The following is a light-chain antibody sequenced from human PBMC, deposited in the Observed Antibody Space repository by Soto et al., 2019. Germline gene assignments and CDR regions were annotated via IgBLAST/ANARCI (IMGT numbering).Light chain of an antibody. CDR1: QSVSSN. Sequence: EVVMTQSPATLSVSPGERATLSCRASQSVSSNLAWYLQKVGQAPRLLMYGASVRATGVPTRFSGSGSGTVFTLTISSLQSEDFAVYFCQHYNNWPPQFTFGGGTKVEIK. J-gene: IGKJ4*01. CDR3: QHYNNWPPQFT. V-gene: IGKV3-15*01. CDR2: GAS.